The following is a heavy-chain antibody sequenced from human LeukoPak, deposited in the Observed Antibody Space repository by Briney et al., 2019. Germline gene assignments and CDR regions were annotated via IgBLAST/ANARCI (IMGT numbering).Heavy chain of an antibody. CDR3: GRGLYGSGGRRLMAP. CDR1: GFPFPKYR. V-gene: IGHV3-7*01. D-gene: IGHD3-10*01. CDR2: IDQYETEK. J-gene: IGHJ4*02. Sequence: GGSLRLSCAGSGFPFPKYRIPWVRQAPGKGLEWVANIDQYETEKYYVDSVKGRFTISRDNAEKLLFLRMTSLRVEDTAIHYFGRGLYGSGGRRLMAPRGPGNLVTVSS.